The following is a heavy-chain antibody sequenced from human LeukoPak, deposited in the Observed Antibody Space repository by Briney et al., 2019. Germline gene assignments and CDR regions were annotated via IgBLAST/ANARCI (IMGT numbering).Heavy chain of an antibody. J-gene: IGHJ4*02. CDR1: GFTFTICA. CDR2: ISGSGGST. CDR3: AKADGSYKTLIDY. D-gene: IGHD3-10*01. Sequence: PGGSLRLSCAASGFTFTICAMNWVRQAPGKGLEGVSGISGSGGSTYYADSVKGRFTISRDSSKNTVYLQMNSLRAEDTAVYYCAKADGSYKTLIDYWGQGTLVTVSS. V-gene: IGHV3-23*01.